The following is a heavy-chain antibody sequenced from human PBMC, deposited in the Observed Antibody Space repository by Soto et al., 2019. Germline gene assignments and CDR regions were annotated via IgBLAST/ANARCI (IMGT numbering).Heavy chain of an antibody. CDR3: ARDSFHDYGDYSLSGNWFDP. V-gene: IGHV1-69*08. D-gene: IGHD4-17*01. Sequence: QVQLVQSGAEVKKPGSSVKVSCKASGGTFSSYTISWVRQAPGQGLEWMGRIIPILGIANYAQKFQGRVTITADKSTSTAYMELSSLRSEDTAVYYCARDSFHDYGDYSLSGNWFDPWGQGTLVTVSS. CDR1: GGTFSSYT. CDR2: IIPILGIA. J-gene: IGHJ5*02.